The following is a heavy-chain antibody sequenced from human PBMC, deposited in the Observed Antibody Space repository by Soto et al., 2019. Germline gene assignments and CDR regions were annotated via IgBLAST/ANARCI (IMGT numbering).Heavy chain of an antibody. V-gene: IGHV4-59*01. Sequence: PSETLSLTCTVSGVSISSYYWSLIRQPPGKGLEWIGYIYYSGSTNYNPSLKSRVTISVDTSKNQFSLELSSLRSDDTAVYYCAREDRDRETGLVPAAIDGMDVWGQGTTVTVSS. D-gene: IGHD2-2*01. CDR3: AREDRDRETGLVPAAIDGMDV. CDR1: GVSISSYY. J-gene: IGHJ6*02. CDR2: IYYSGST.